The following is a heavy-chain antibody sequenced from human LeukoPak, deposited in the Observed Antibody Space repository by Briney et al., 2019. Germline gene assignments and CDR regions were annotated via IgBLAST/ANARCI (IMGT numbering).Heavy chain of an antibody. V-gene: IGHV3-7*01. CDR3: ARGGDQWLLGY. CDR2: MKQDGSEK. J-gene: IGHJ4*02. CDR1: GFTFSRYW. Sequence: GGSLRLSCAASGFTFSRYWMSWVRQAPGKGLECVANMKQDGSEKYYVDSVKGRFTISRDNAKNSLYLQMNSLGAEDTAIYYCARGGDQWLLGYWGQGTLVTVSS. D-gene: IGHD3-22*01.